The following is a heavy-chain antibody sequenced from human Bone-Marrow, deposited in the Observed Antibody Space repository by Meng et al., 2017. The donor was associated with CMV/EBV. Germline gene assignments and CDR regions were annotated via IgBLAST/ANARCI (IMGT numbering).Heavy chain of an antibody. CDR2: IQVIGHT. CDR1: GASLENYI. J-gene: IGHJ4*02. Sequence: VQVQNLGAGLWMHSETLSLPCSVSGASLENYIWNWVRQPAGQGLEWIGLIQVIGHTVYNPSLKSRVTVSLDASKSQFSLTLNSVTAADTATYYCAGSRPGGGACDYWGQGILVTVSS. D-gene: IGHD3-16*01. V-gene: IGHV4-4*07. CDR3: AGSRPGGGACDY.